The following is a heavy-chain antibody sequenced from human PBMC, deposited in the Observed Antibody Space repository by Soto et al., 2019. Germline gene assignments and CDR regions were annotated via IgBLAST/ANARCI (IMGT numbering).Heavy chain of an antibody. V-gene: IGHV1-69*06. D-gene: IGHD3-10*01. Sequence: SVKVSCKASGGTFSSYTIIWVRHAPGQGLEWMGGIIPIFGPANYAQKFQGRVTISADKSISTAYLQWSSLKASDTAMYYCARHLSYGSGSFHGMDVWGQGTTVTVSS. CDR2: IIPIFGPA. CDR1: GGTFSSYT. CDR3: ARHLSYGSGSFHGMDV. J-gene: IGHJ6*02.